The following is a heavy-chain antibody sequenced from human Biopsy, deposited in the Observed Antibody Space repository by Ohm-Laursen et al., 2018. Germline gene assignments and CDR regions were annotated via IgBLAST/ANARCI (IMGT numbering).Heavy chain of an antibody. V-gene: IGHV1-69*06. D-gene: IGHD3-3*01. CDR3: ARAERFLECFDI. CDR2: IIPTFDTP. J-gene: IGHJ3*02. Sequence: SVKVSCKASGGTLSSYVISWVRQAPGQGLEWMGRIIPTFDTPTYAPDFQGRVAFTADKSTGTAHLDLSRLRSEDTAVYYCARAERFLECFDIWGQGTMVTVSS. CDR1: GGTLSSYV.